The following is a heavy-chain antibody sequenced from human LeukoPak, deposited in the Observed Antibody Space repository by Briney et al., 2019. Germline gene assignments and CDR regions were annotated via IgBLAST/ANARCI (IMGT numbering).Heavy chain of an antibody. Sequence: GGSLRLSCAASGFTFSSYSMNWVRQAPGKGLEWVSSISSSSSYIYYADSVKGRFTISRDNAKNSLYLQMNSLRAEDTAVYYCARDPTGGPKEYFDYWGQGTLVTVSS. V-gene: IGHV3-21*01. CDR2: ISSSSSYI. J-gene: IGHJ4*02. CDR3: ARDPTGGPKEYFDY. CDR1: GFTFSSYS. D-gene: IGHD1-1*01.